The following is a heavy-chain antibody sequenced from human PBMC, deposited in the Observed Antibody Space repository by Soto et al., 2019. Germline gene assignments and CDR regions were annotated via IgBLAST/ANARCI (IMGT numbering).Heavy chain of an antibody. J-gene: IGHJ4*02. V-gene: IGHV1-46*04. CDR2: IHPGVGNS. CDR1: GFSFSDFY. D-gene: IGHD2-15*01. CDR3: AKCNSATSAPRIRLDFDY. Sequence: QSGAEIKKPGASVRISCETSGFSFSDFYMHWVRQAPGQGLEWMGVIHPGVGNSGYAQRLRDRVTMSSETSTNTLYMELDCLTSEVTATYSCAKCNSATSAPRIRLDFDYLGQGTWVTGS.